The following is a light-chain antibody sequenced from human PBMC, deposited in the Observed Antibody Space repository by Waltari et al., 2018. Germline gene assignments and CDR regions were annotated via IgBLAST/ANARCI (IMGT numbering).Light chain of an antibody. J-gene: IGKJ5*01. CDR3: QQRKTWPIT. CDR2: DAS. V-gene: IGKV3-11*01. Sequence: EIVLTQSPAPLSLSPGERANLSCRASQSVSSFLTWYQQKRGQAPRLLIYDASTRATGIPARFSGSGSGTDFTLTISSLEPEDFAVYYCQQRKTWPITFGQGTRLEIK. CDR1: QSVSSF.